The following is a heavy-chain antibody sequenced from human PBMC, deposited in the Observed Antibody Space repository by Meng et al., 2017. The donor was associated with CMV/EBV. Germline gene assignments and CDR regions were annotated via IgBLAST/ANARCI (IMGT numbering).Heavy chain of an antibody. Sequence: QVQLVEAGAGVKKPGASLKVSCKASGYTFTGYYMHWVRQAPGQGLEWMRWINPNSGGTNYAQKFQGRVTMTRDTSISTAYMELSRLRSDDTAVYYCARTPSYSGSQRPFDYWGQGTLVTVSS. V-gene: IGHV1-2*02. CDR3: ARTPSYSGSQRPFDY. D-gene: IGHD1-26*01. CDR1: GYTFTGYY. J-gene: IGHJ4*02. CDR2: INPNSGGT.